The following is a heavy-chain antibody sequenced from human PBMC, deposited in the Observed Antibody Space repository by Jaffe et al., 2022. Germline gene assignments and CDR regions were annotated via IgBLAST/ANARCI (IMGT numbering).Heavy chain of an antibody. J-gene: IGHJ6*03. Sequence: EVQLVESGGGLVQPGGSLRLSCAASGFIFRNYDMHWVRQAPGKGLEWVSGIVSAGDTYYPDSVKGRFTISRENAKNTLYLQMNSLRAGDTAVYYCARGGCSSTSCSAANYYFYMDVWGKGTTVTVSS. CDR1: GFIFRNYD. D-gene: IGHD2-2*01. CDR3: ARGGCSSTSCSAANYYFYMDV. V-gene: IGHV3-13*01. CDR2: IVSAGDT.